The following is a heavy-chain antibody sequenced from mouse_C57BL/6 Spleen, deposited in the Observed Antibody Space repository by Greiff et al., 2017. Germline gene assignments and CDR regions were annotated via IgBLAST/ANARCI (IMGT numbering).Heavy chain of an antibody. V-gene: IGHV1-80*01. J-gene: IGHJ4*01. CDR3: ARDITTVVATDYAMDY. CDR1: GYAFSSYW. Sequence: VQLVESGAELVKPGASVKISCKASGYAFSSYWMNWVKQRPGKGLEWIGQIYPGDGDTNYNGKFKGKATLTADKSSSTAYMQLSSLTSEDSAVYFCARDITTVVATDYAMDYWGQGTSVTVSS. CDR2: IYPGDGDT. D-gene: IGHD1-1*01.